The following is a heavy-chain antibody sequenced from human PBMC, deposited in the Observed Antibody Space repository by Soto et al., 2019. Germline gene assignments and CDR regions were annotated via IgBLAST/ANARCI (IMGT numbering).Heavy chain of an antibody. J-gene: IGHJ6*03. CDR3: ARVNDYVWGSFLYYYMDA. D-gene: IGHD3-16*01. Sequence: GGSLRLSCEASGFTFSYYWMTWVRQAPRKGLEWVASIKDDGSENYYVDSVKGRFTLSRDNAKNSLYLQMNSLRAEDTAVYYCARVNDYVWGSFLYYYMDAWGKGTTVTVSS. CDR2: IKDDGSEN. V-gene: IGHV3-7*01. CDR1: GFTFSYYW.